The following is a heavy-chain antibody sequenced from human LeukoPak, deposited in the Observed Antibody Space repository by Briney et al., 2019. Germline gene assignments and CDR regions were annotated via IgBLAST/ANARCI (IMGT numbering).Heavy chain of an antibody. CDR2: IMYNGDT. D-gene: IGHD1-1*01. CDR3: ARGRDSYKTGY. CDR1: GDSINSGGSY. Sequence: PSETLSLTCTVSGDSINSGGSYWRWIRQYPGKGLEWIGNIMYNGDTYYNPSLKSRVTISRDMSANHFSLKLTSVTAADTAVYYCARGRDSYKTGYWGQGTLVTVSS. V-gene: IGHV4-31*03. J-gene: IGHJ4*02.